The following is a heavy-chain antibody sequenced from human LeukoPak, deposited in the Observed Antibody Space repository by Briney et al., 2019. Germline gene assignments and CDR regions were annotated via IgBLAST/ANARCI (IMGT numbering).Heavy chain of an antibody. V-gene: IGHV4-4*07. CDR1: GGSISSYY. CDR2: IYTSGST. CDR3: ARESKIVGATCSNWFDP. J-gene: IGHJ5*02. D-gene: IGHD1-26*01. Sequence: ASETLSLACTVSGGSISSYYWSWIRQPAGKGLEWIGRIYTSGSTNYNPSLKSRVTMSVDTSKNQFSLKLSSVTAADTAVYYCARESKIVGATCSNWFDPWGQGTLVTVSS.